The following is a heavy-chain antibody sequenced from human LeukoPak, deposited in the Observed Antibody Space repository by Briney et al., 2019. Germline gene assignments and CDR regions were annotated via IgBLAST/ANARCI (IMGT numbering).Heavy chain of an antibody. CDR3: ARGRPYCGGDCYPHLDY. CDR1: GGSISSYY. Sequence: PSETLSLTCTVSGGSISSYYWSWIRQPPGKGLEWIGYIYYSGSTNYNPSLKSRVTISADTSKNQFSLKLSSVTAADTAVYYCARGRPYCGGDCYPHLDYWGQGTLVTVSS. V-gene: IGHV4-59*01. J-gene: IGHJ4*02. D-gene: IGHD2-21*02. CDR2: IYYSGST.